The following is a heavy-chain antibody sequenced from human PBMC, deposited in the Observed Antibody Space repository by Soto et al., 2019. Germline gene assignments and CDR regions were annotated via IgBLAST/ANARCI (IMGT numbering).Heavy chain of an antibody. CDR1: GFTFSSYG. CDR2: ISYDGSNK. Sequence: GGSLRLSCAASGFTFSSYGMHWVRQAPGKGLEWVAVISYDGSNKYYADSVKGRFTISRDNSKNTLYLQMNSLRAEDTAVYYCAKSGGSGSRPYYFDYWGQGTLVTVSS. J-gene: IGHJ4*02. V-gene: IGHV3-30*18. CDR3: AKSGGSGSRPYYFDY. D-gene: IGHD3-10*01.